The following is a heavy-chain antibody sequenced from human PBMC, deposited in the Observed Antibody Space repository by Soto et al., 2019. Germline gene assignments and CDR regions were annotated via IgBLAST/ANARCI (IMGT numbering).Heavy chain of an antibody. J-gene: IGHJ4*02. CDR1: GFTFSSYS. D-gene: IGHD1-26*01. CDR3: VRGGWGLLRDLDY. V-gene: IGHV3-21*01. CDR2: ISTTGSYI. Sequence: EVQLVESGGGLVKPGGSLRLSCAASGFTFSSYSMNWVRQAPGKGLEWVSSISTTGSYIYYADSVKGRFTISRDNAKNALYRQMNSLRAEDTAVYYCVRGGWGLLRDLDYWGQGTLVTVSS.